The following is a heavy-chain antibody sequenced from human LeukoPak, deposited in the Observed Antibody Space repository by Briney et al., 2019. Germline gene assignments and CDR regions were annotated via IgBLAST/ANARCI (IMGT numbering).Heavy chain of an antibody. CDR1: GFTFDDYT. V-gene: IGHV3-43*01. Sequence: QPGGSLRLSCAASGFTFDDYTMHWVRQAPGKGLEWVSLISWDGGSTYYADSVKGRFTISRDNSKNSLYLQMNSLRTEDTAVYYCAKDFGYSEYYYYYGMDVWGQGTTVTVSS. D-gene: IGHD1-26*01. CDR2: ISWDGGST. J-gene: IGHJ6*02. CDR3: AKDFGYSEYYYYYGMDV.